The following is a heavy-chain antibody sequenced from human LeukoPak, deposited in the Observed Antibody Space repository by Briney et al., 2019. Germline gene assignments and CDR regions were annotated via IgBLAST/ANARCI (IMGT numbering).Heavy chain of an antibody. Sequence: PSETLSLTCAVYGGSFSGYYWSWIRQPPGKGLEWIGEINHSGSTNYNPSLKSRVTISVDTSKNQFSLKLSSVTAADTAVYYCASPKTGTTTSNIEYYFDYWGQGTLVTVSS. CDR3: ASPKTGTTTSNIEYYFDY. D-gene: IGHD1-1*01. J-gene: IGHJ4*02. V-gene: IGHV4-34*01. CDR1: GGSFSGYY. CDR2: INHSGST.